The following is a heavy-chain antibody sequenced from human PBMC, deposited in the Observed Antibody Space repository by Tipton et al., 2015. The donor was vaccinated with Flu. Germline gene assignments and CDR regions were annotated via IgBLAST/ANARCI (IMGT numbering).Heavy chain of an antibody. J-gene: IGHJ2*01. CDR3: TKDPIIGPNYYLDL. D-gene: IGHD1-7*01. Sequence: SLRLSCEASGFIFSDYAMHWVRQVPGKGLEWLALISYDGTDADYADSVKGRFTIFRDNARRSLYLQMNSLTIEDTALYYCTKDPIIGPNYYLDLWGRGTHVTVSS. V-gene: IGHV3-30*04. CDR1: GFIFSDYA. CDR2: ISYDGTDA.